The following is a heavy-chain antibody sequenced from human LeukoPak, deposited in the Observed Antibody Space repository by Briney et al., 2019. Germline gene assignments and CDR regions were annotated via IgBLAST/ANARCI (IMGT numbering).Heavy chain of an antibody. CDR1: GFTFSSYS. J-gene: IGHJ4*02. Sequence: GGSLRLSCAASGFTFSSYSMNWVRQAPGKGLEWVSSISSSSSYIYYADSVKGRFTISRDNSKNTLYLQMNSLRAEDTAVYYCARVYGWNFDYWGQGTLVTVSS. CDR3: ARVYGWNFDY. CDR2: ISSSSSYI. D-gene: IGHD6-19*01. V-gene: IGHV3-21*04.